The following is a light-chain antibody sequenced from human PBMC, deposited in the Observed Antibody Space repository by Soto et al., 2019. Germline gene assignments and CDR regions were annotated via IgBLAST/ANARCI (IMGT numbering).Light chain of an antibody. Sequence: QAVVTQPPSASGTPGQRVTISCSGSSSNIGGNVVNWYQQLPGTAPKLLIYSKNQRPSGVPDRFSASKSGTSAALAINGLQSDDEADYYCASWDDSLEGVVFGGGTKLTVL. CDR2: SKN. J-gene: IGLJ2*01. CDR3: ASWDDSLEGVV. CDR1: SSNIGGNV. V-gene: IGLV1-44*01.